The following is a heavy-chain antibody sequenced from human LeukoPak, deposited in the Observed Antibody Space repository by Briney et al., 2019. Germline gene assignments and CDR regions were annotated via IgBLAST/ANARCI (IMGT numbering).Heavy chain of an antibody. V-gene: IGHV3-21*01. Sequence: GGSLRLSCAASGFTFSNAWMSWVRQAPGKGLEWVSSISSSSSYIYYAGSVKGRFTISRDNAKNSLYLQMNSLRAEDTAVYYCARDLKRHYYGSGSYSIYAFDIWGQGTMVTVSS. J-gene: IGHJ3*02. D-gene: IGHD3-10*01. CDR3: ARDLKRHYYGSGSYSIYAFDI. CDR2: ISSSSSYI. CDR1: GFTFSNAW.